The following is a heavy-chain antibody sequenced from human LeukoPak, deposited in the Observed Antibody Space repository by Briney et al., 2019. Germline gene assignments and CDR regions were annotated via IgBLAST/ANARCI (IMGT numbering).Heavy chain of an antibody. D-gene: IGHD3-10*01. CDR3: ARDWGPYYYGSGSYPDAFDI. J-gene: IGHJ3*02. CDR2: ISAYNGNT. V-gene: IGHV1-18*01. Sequence: QAPGQXXXWXGWISAYNGNTNYAQKLQGRVTMTTDTSTSTAYMELRSLRSDDTAVYYCARDWGPYYYGSGSYPDAFDIWGQGTMVTVSS.